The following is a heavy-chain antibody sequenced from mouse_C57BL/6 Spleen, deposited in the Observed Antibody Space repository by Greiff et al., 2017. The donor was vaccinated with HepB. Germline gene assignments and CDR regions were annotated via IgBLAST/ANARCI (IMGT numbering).Heavy chain of an antibody. CDR2: IWRGGST. CDR3: AKNRDGDPAWFAY. V-gene: IGHV2-5*01. J-gene: IGHJ3*01. CDR1: GFSLTSYG. D-gene: IGHD2-13*01. Sequence: VQLQQSGPGLVQPSQSLSITCTVSGFSLTSYGVHWVRQSPGKGLEWLGVIWRGGSTDYNAAFMSRLNITKDNSKSQVFFKMNSLQADDTAIYYCAKNRDGDPAWFAYWGQGTLVTVSA.